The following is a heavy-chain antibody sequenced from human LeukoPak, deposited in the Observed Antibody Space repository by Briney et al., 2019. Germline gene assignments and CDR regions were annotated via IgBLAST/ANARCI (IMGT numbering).Heavy chain of an antibody. CDR2: IYYSGNT. D-gene: IGHD4-17*01. CDR1: GGSISSYY. J-gene: IGHJ4*02. Sequence: SETLSLTCTVSGGSISSYYWSWIRQPPGKGLEWIGYIYYSGNTNYNPSLKSRVTISVDTSENQFSLELSPVTAADTAVYYCARLGTNYGDYRFAFWGQGTLVTVSS. CDR3: ARLGTNYGDYRFAF. V-gene: IGHV4-59*12.